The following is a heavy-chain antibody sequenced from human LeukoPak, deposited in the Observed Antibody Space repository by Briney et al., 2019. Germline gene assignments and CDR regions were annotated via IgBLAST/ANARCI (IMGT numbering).Heavy chain of an antibody. D-gene: IGHD6-19*01. CDR2: INPRGGST. CDR3: ARDEQWLVDY. Sequence: GASVKVSCKASGYTFTTYYMHWVRQAPGQGLEWVGIINPRGGSTTYAQKFQGRVTMTRDTSTSTVYMELSSLKSDDTAVYYCARDEQWLVDYWGQGTLVTVSS. CDR1: GYTFTTYY. V-gene: IGHV1-46*01. J-gene: IGHJ4*02.